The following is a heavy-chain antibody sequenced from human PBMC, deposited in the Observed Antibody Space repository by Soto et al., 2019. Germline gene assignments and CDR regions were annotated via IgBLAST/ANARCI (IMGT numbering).Heavy chain of an antibody. J-gene: IGHJ6*02. D-gene: IGHD2-2*02. CDR2: INHSGST. CDR1: GGSFSGYY. CDR3: ARKRGYCSSTSCYSFYYDYGMDV. V-gene: IGHV4-34*01. Sequence: PSETLSLTCADYGGSFSGYYWSWIRQPPGKGLEWIGEINHSGSTNYNPSLKSRVTISVDTSKNQFSLKLSSVTAADTAVYYCARKRGYCSSTSCYSFYYDYGMDVWGQGTTVTVSS.